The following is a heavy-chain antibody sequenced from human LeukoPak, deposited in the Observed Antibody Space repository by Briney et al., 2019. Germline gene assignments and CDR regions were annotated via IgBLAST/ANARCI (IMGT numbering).Heavy chain of an antibody. J-gene: IGHJ4*02. CDR1: GGTFSSYA. CDR2: IIPILGIA. Sequence: EASVTVSCKASGGTFSSYAISWVRQAPGQGLEWMGRIIPILGIANYAQKFQGRVTISADKSTSTAYMELSSLRSEDTAVYYCARGFVRASKRRELDYWGQGTLVTVSS. CDR3: ARGFVRASKRRELDY. V-gene: IGHV1-69*04. D-gene: IGHD6-25*01.